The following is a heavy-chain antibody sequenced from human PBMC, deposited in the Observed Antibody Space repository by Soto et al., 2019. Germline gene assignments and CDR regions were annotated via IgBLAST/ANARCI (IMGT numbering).Heavy chain of an antibody. CDR2: IIPILGIA. CDR3: ARDMGEMATIGQSATYYYYGMDV. D-gene: IGHD3-16*01. Sequence: QVQLVQSGAAVKKPGSSVKVSCTASGGTFSSYTISWVRQAPGQGLEWMGRIIPILGIANYAQKFQGRVTITADKSTSTAYMELSSLRSEDTAVYYCARDMGEMATIGQSATYYYYGMDVWGQGTTVTVSS. CDR1: GGTFSSYT. J-gene: IGHJ6*02. V-gene: IGHV1-69*08.